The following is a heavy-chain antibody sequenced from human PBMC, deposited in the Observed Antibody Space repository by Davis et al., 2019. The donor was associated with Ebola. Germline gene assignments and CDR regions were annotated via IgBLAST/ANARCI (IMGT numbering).Heavy chain of an antibody. CDR1: GFTFSSNS. V-gene: IGHV3-21*01. J-gene: IGHJ4*02. CDR3: AKDRDYDFWTGSPTGFDF. D-gene: IGHD3-3*01. Sequence: GESLNISCAASGFTFSSNSMNWVRQAPGKGLEWVSFISSSSNYIYYADSVKGRFTVSRDNAKNSLYLQMNSLRVEDTALYYCAKDRDYDFWTGSPTGFDFWGQGTLVTVSS. CDR2: ISSSSNYI.